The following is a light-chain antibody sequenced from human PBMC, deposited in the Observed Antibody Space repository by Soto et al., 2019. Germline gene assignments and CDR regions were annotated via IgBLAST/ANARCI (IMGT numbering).Light chain of an antibody. CDR1: QYIDTD. J-gene: IGKJ1*01. CDR3: QQYGSSGT. V-gene: IGKV3-20*01. CDR2: GAS. Sequence: EIHVTHSAAPIDLSTRERDPLPCRSRQYIDTDVAWDQQKPGQAPRLLLSGASNGATGIPDRFSGSGSGTDFTLTSSRLAPEDSAVYYCQQYGSSGTFGQGTKVDIK.